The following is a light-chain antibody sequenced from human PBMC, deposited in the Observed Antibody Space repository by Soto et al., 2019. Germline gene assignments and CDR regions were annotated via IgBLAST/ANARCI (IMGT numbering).Light chain of an antibody. CDR2: GVT. Sequence: QSVLTQPASVSGSPGQSITISCTGSGSDIGAYNYVSWYQQHPGKAPKLLIHGVTRRPSGVSSRFSASKSGNTASLTISGLQAEDEADYYCCSYAGSYGVFGTGTKVTVL. V-gene: IGLV2-14*01. CDR3: CSYAGSYGV. CDR1: GSDIGAYNY. J-gene: IGLJ1*01.